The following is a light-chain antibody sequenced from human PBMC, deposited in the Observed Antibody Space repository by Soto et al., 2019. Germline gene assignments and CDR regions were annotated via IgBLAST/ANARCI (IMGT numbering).Light chain of an antibody. CDR1: QGIAGS. Sequence: DIQLTQSPSFLSASVGDRVTITSRANQGIAGSLAWYQQKPGNPTKLLIYAESTLQSGVPSMFSGSGSGTRGALTISSLQPEDFATYCCQQIKSYPRTFGGGTTVEIK. J-gene: IGKJ4*01. V-gene: IGKV1-9*01. CDR2: AES. CDR3: QQIKSYPRT.